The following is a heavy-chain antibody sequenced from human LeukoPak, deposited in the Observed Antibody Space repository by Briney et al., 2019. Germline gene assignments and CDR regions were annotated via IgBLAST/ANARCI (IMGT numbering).Heavy chain of an antibody. V-gene: IGHV3-74*03. CDR1: GFTFRNYW. J-gene: IGHJ4*02. CDR2: ISLVGSSI. CDR3: ARGARGYYYDYVWGSYRPHYFDY. D-gene: IGHD3-16*02. Sequence: GGSLSLFCVASGFTFRNYWMHWVHQAPGKGLVWLSRISLVGSSITNADCVKGRFTISRDNAQTMLNLQVYSLRVEDTAIYYCARGARGYYYDYVWGSYRPHYFDYWSQGTLVTVSS.